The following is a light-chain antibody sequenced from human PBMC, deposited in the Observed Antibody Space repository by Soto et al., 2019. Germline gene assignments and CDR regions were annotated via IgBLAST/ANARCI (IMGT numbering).Light chain of an antibody. CDR2: GAS. CDR1: QSLSSSY. CDR3: QQYDTSPLT. J-gene: IGKJ4*01. Sequence: EIVLTQSPSTLSLSPGERATLSCRASQSLSSSYLAWYQQKPGQAPRLLIYGASSRATGIPDRFSGSGSGTDFTLTISRLEPEDFAVYHCQQYDTSPLTFGGGTKVDIK. V-gene: IGKV3-20*01.